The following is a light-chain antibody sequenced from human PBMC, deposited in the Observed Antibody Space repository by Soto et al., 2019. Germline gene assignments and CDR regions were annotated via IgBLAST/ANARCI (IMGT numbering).Light chain of an antibody. CDR1: QSVSNDF. J-gene: IGKJ1*01. V-gene: IGKV3-20*01. Sequence: EILLTQSPGILSLSPGERATLSCRASQSVSNDFLAWYQQKPGQAPRLLIYGASTRATDVPDRFSGSGSGADFTLSISRLEPEDFAAYYCQQYGSSPPRTFGHGTKVDIK. CDR3: QQYGSSPPRT. CDR2: GAS.